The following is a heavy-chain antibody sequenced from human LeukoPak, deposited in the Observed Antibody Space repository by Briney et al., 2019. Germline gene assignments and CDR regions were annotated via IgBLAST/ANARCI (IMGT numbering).Heavy chain of an antibody. D-gene: IGHD3-10*01. CDR3: ALWSYYYYGLDV. Sequence: PGGSLRLSCAASGFTFSDRDMDWVRQAPGKGLEWVGRSRNKAKSHTTEYAASVKGRFTISRDNSNNSVWLQMNSLKTEDTAAYYCALWSYYYYGLDVWGQGTTVTVSS. J-gene: IGHJ6*02. V-gene: IGHV3-72*01. CDR1: GFTFSDRD. CDR2: SRNKAKSHTT.